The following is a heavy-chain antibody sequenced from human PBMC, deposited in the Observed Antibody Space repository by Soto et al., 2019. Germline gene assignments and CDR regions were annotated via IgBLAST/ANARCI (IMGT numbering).Heavy chain of an antibody. J-gene: IGHJ6*03. V-gene: IGHV3-23*01. CDR3: LKDLNPKPDV. Sequence: EVQVLESGGGLVQPGESLRLSCAASGFTFANCALSWVRQAPGKGLEWVSLINTVGDTFYADSVKGRFSISRDNSKNTVYLQMNSLRAEDTAIYFCLKDLNPKPDVWGKGTTVTVSS. CDR2: INTVGDT. CDR1: GFTFANCA.